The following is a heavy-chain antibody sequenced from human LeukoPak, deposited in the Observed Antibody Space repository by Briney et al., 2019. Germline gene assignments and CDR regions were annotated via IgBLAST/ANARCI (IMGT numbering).Heavy chain of an antibody. D-gene: IGHD3-22*01. CDR1: GGSISSSSYF. Sequence: SETLSLTCTVSGGSISSSSYFWAWIRQPPGKGLEWIGSIHYSGSTYYNPSLQSRVTISIDTSKNQFSLKLSSVTAADTAVYFCARNYYDTKKPWDWGQGTLVTVSS. CDR2: IHYSGST. V-gene: IGHV4-39*07. CDR3: ARNYYDTKKPWD. J-gene: IGHJ4*02.